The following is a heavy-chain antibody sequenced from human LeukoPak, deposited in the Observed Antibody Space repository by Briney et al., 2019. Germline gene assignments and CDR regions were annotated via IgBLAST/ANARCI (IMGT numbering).Heavy chain of an antibody. D-gene: IGHD7-27*01. CDR1: GFTFNTYG. CDR2: KRSDGSDI. J-gene: IGHJ4*02. V-gene: IGHV3-33*01. CDR3: ARDQSPKWGSGERYFDY. Sequence: PGRSLRLSCTASGFTFNTYGMHWVRQAPGKGLEWVAVKRSDGSDIDYADSVKGRFTISRDNSKNTLYLQMNSLRAEDTAVYYCARDQSPKWGSGERYFDYWGQGTLVTVSS.